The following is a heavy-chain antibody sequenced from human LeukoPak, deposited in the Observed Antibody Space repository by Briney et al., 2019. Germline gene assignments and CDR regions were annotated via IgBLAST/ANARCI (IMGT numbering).Heavy chain of an antibody. CDR2: IRRRAFGETA. D-gene: IGHD6-13*01. CDR3: TREGAAAAYGMDV. V-gene: IGHV3-49*04. J-gene: IGHJ6*02. CDR1: GFTFGDYT. Sequence: GGSLRLSCTASGFTFGDYTVSWVRRAPGRGLEWVGLIRRRAFGETADYAASVKGRFTISRDDSKSIAYLQMNSLKTEDTAVYYCTREGAAAAYGMDVWGQGTTVTVSS.